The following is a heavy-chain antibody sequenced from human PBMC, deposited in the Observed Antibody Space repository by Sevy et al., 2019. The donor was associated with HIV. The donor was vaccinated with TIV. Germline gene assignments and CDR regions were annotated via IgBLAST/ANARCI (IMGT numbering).Heavy chain of an antibody. V-gene: IGHV3-30*18. CDR1: GFTFSSYG. CDR3: AKGVYQWASFVSDLGY. D-gene: IGHD1-26*01. Sequence: GGSLRLSCAASGFTFSSYGMHWVRQAPGKGLEWVAVISYDGSNKYYADSVKRRFTISRDNSKNTLYLQMNSLRAEDTAVYYCAKGVYQWASFVSDLGYWGQGTLVTVSS. J-gene: IGHJ4*02. CDR2: ISYDGSNK.